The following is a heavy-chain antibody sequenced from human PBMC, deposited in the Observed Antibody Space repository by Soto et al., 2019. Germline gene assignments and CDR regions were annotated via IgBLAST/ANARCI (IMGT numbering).Heavy chain of an antibody. CDR1: GFTFENYW. V-gene: IGHV3-7*01. Sequence: GGSLRLSCAASGFTFENYWMTWFRQAPGEGLEWVANIKQDGSEKNYVGSVKGRFTILRDNAKKSVYLQMNSLRAEDTAVYFCARVIAARLYYYGMDVWGQGTTVTVSS. CDR3: ARVIAARLYYYGMDV. CDR2: IKQDGSEK. J-gene: IGHJ6*02. D-gene: IGHD6-6*01.